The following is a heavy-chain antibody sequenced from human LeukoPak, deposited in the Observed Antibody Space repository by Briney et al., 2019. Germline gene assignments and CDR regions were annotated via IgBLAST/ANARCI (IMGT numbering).Heavy chain of an antibody. J-gene: IGHJ4*02. CDR2: INHSGST. Sequence: SETLSLTCAVYGGSFSGYYWSWIRQPPGKGLEWIGEINHSGSTNYNPSLKSRVTISVDTSKNQFSPKLSSVTAADTAVYYCARGHRIAARPEPFDYWGQGTLVTVSS. D-gene: IGHD6-6*01. CDR3: ARGHRIAARPEPFDY. V-gene: IGHV4-34*01. CDR1: GGSFSGYY.